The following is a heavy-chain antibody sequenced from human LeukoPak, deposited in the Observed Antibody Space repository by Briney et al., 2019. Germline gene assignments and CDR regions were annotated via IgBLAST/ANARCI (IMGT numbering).Heavy chain of an antibody. D-gene: IGHD3-10*01. CDR3: ARSVRGVIITTRFDY. CDR2: IIPIFGTA. V-gene: IGHV1-69*13. Sequence: ASVKVSCKASGGTFSSYAISWVRQAPGQGREWMGGIIPIFGTANYAQKFQGRVTITADESTSTAYMELSSLRSEDTAVYYCARSVRGVIITTRFDYWGQGTLVTVSS. J-gene: IGHJ4*02. CDR1: GGTFSSYA.